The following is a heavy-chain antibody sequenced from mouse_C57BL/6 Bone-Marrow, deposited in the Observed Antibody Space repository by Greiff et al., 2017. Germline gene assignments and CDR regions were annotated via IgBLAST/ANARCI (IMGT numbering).Heavy chain of an antibody. CDR3: ARKSDYSNDWFAY. D-gene: IGHD2-12*01. CDR2: IHTNSGST. Sequence: VQLQQPGAELVKPGASVKLSCKASGYTFTSYWMHWVKQRPGQGLEWIGLIHTNSGSTNYNEKFKRKATLTVDKSSSPAYMQLRSLTSEDSAVYYCARKSDYSNDWFAYWGQGTLVTVSA. V-gene: IGHV1-64*01. CDR1: GYTFTSYW. J-gene: IGHJ3*01.